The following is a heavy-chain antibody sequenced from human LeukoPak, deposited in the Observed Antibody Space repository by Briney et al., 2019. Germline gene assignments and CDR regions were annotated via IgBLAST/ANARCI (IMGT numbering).Heavy chain of an antibody. V-gene: IGHV1-46*01. Sequence: ASVKVSCKASGYTFTSYYMHWVRQAPGQGLEWMGIINPSGGSTSYAQKFQGRVTMTRDTSTSTVYMELSSLRSEDTAVYYCVRNTYSRNWFDPWGQGTLVTVSS. CDR2: INPSGGST. J-gene: IGHJ5*02. CDR3: VRNTYSRNWFDP. D-gene: IGHD6-13*01. CDR1: GYTFTSYY.